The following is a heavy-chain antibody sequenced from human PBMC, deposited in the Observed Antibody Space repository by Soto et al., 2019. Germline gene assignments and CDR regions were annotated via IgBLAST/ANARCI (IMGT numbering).Heavy chain of an antibody. CDR2: IYYSGST. CDR3: ARASLPFYFDP. V-gene: IGHV4-31*03. Sequence: SETLSLTCTVSGGSISRGGYYCSWIRQHPGKGLEWIGYIYYSGSTYYNPSLKSRVTISVDTSKNQFSLKLSSVTAADTALYYCARASLPFYFDPWGQGTLVTVSS. J-gene: IGHJ5*02. CDR1: GGSISRGGYY.